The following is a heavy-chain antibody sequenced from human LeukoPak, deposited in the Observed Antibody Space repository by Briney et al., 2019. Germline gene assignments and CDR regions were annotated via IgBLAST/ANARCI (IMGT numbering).Heavy chain of an antibody. CDR1: GGSISSGSYY. D-gene: IGHD6-13*01. CDR2: IYASGST. V-gene: IGHV4-61*02. CDR3: ARGRVAAAGTPDY. J-gene: IGHJ4*02. Sequence: KPSETLSLTCTVSGGSISSGSYYWSWIRQPAGKGLEWIGRIYASGSTNYNPSLKSRVTMSVDTSQNQFSLKLSSVTAADTAVYYCARGRVAAAGTPDYWGQGTLVTVSS.